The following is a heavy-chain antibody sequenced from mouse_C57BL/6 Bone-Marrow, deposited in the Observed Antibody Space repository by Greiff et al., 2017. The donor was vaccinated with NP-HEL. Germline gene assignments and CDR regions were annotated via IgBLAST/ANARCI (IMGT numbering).Heavy chain of an antibody. V-gene: IGHV1-61*01. D-gene: IGHD1-1*01. Sequence: QVQLQQPGAELVRPGSSVKLSCKASGYTFTGYWMDWVKQRPGQGLEWIGNIYPSDSETHYNQKFKDKATLTVDKSSSTAYMQLSSLTSEDSAVYYCARGVDAMDYWGQGTSVTVSS. CDR1: GYTFTGYW. CDR2: IYPSDSET. J-gene: IGHJ4*01. CDR3: ARGVDAMDY.